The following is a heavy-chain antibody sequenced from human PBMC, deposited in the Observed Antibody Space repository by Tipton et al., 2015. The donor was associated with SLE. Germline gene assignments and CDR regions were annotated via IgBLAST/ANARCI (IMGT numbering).Heavy chain of an antibody. Sequence: TLSLTCNVSGGSISTIDYYWGWVRQTPGKGLEWIGSIYHSGSTYYNPSLKSRVTISVDTSKNQFSLKLSSVTAADTAVYYCARDLDCSSTSCYWFDPWGQGTLVTVSS. CDR1: GGSISTIDYY. CDR3: ARDLDCSSTSCYWFDP. CDR2: IYHSGST. D-gene: IGHD2-2*01. J-gene: IGHJ5*02. V-gene: IGHV4-39*07.